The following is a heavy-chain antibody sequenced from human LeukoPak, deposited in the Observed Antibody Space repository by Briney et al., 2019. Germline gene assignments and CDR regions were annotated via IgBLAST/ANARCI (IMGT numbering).Heavy chain of an antibody. Sequence: SETLSLTCTVSGGSISSSSSYWGWIRQPPGKGLEWIGSIYYSGSTYYNPSLKSRVTISVDTSKNQFSLKLSSVTAADTAVYYCARVRRGGDSCFDYWGQGTLVTVSS. V-gene: IGHV4-39*01. CDR3: ARVRRGGDSCFDY. J-gene: IGHJ4*02. CDR1: GGSISSSSSY. CDR2: IYYSGST. D-gene: IGHD3-10*01.